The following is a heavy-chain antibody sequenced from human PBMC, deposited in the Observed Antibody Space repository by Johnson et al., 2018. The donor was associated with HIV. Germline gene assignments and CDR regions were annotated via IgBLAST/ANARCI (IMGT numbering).Heavy chain of an antibody. CDR1: GFTFSGSA. V-gene: IGHV3-30*04. CDR3: AKVAVATAAGGVGLNI. D-gene: IGHD6-13*01. J-gene: IGHJ3*02. CDR2: ISYDGSNK. Sequence: QVQLVESGGGVVQPGGSLELSCAASGFTFSGSAMHWVRQASGKGLEWVAVISYDGSNKYYADSVKGRFTISRDLSKNTLFLQMNSLRADDTAVYYCAKVAVATAAGGVGLNIWGPGTMVTVSS.